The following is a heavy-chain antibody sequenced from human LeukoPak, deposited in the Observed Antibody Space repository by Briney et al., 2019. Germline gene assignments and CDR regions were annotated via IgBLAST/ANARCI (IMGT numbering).Heavy chain of an antibody. J-gene: IGHJ3*01. V-gene: IGHV5-51*01. CDR1: GYSFTSYW. CDR3: ARGHHVVVATATWASDAFDL. Sequence: GESLKISCKGSGYSFTSYWIGWVRQMPGKGLEWMGIIYPGDSDTRYSPSFQGQVTISADKSISTAYLQWSSLKASDTAMYYCARGHHVVVATATWASDAFDLWGQGTMVTVS. D-gene: IGHD2-21*02. CDR2: IYPGDSDT.